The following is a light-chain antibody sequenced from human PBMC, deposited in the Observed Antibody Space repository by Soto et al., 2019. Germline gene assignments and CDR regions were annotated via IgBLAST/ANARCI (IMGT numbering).Light chain of an antibody. CDR3: QQYKDWPPLT. Sequence: EIILTQSPGTLSVSPGETVTLVCRASQSVSVYLAWYQQKSGQPPRLLLHGASDRATGVPARFSGSGSGTAFTLRISSLQSEDFGTYYCQQYKDWPPLTFGGGTRVDIK. CDR2: GAS. CDR1: QSVSVY. J-gene: IGKJ4*01. V-gene: IGKV3-15*01.